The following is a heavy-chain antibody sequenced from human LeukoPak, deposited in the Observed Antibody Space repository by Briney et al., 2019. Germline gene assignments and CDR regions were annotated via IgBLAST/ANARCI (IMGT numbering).Heavy chain of an antibody. CDR1: GYSISSGYY. CDR2: IYHSGST. Sequence: SETLSLTCNVSGYSISSGYYWGWIRQPPGKGLEWIGSIYHSGSTYYSPSLKSRVTISVDTSKNQFSLKLSSVTAADTAVYYCARGRDYYYYYMDVWGKGTTVTVSS. V-gene: IGHV4-38-2*02. J-gene: IGHJ6*03. CDR3: ARGRDYYYYYMDV.